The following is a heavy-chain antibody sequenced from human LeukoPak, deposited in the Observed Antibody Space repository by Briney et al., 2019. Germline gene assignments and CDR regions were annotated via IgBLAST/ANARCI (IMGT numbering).Heavy chain of an antibody. V-gene: IGHV4-39*01. CDR3: AGQKLMYTARRIAAAPYYFDY. CDR1: GGSISSSSYY. Sequence: SETLSLTCTVSGGSISSSSYYWGWIRQPPGRGLEWIGSIYYSGSTYYNPSLKSRVTISVDTSKNQFSLKLSSVTAADTAVYYCAGQKLMYTARRIAAAPYYFDYWGQGTLVTVSS. J-gene: IGHJ4*02. CDR2: IYYSGST. D-gene: IGHD6-13*01.